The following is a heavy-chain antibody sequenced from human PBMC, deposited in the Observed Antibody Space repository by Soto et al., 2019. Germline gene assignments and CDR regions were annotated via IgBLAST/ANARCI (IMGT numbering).Heavy chain of an antibody. Sequence: EVQLLESGGVLVQPGGSLRLSCAASGLTFSSYAMSWVRQAPGKGLEWVSAISAGGGSTYYADSVKGRFTISRDNSKNTLYLQMNSLRADETAVYYCAKPRAYFYYYGMDVWGQGTTVTVSS. CDR3: AKPRAYFYYYGMDV. V-gene: IGHV3-23*01. CDR1: GLTFSSYA. J-gene: IGHJ6*02. CDR2: ISAGGGST.